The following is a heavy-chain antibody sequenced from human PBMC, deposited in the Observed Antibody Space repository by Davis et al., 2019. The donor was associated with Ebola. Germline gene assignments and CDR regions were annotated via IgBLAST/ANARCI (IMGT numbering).Heavy chain of an antibody. Sequence: ASVKVSCKASGYTFTAYYMHWVRQAPGQGLEWMGRINPNSGGTNYAQKFQGRVTMTRDSSIDTAYMELGSLRSDDTAVYYCARDGQQQLLVDTWFDPWGQGTLVTVSS. CDR2: INPNSGGT. CDR1: GYTFTAYY. V-gene: IGHV1-2*06. J-gene: IGHJ5*02. CDR3: ARDGQQQLLVDTWFDP. D-gene: IGHD6-13*01.